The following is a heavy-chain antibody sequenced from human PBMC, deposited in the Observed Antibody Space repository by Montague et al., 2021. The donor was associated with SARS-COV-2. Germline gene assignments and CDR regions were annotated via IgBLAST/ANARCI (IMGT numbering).Heavy chain of an antibody. CDR1: GSSVDTGGYY. CDR3: ARAVVTNYNFWSGYSRVPDANWFDP. J-gene: IGHJ5*02. D-gene: IGHD3-3*01. CDR2: IYYSGTT. Sequence: TLSLTCTVSGSSVDTGGYYWSWIRQLPGKGLEWIGYIYYSGTTFYNPSLQSLLIISVDTSKNQFSLSLTSVTAADTAVYYCARAVVTNYNFWSGYSRVPDANWFDPWGQGTLVTVSS. V-gene: IGHV4-31*01.